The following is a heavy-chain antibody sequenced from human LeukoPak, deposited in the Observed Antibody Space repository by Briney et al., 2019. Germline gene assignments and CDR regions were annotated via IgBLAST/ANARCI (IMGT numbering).Heavy chain of an antibody. D-gene: IGHD6-19*01. V-gene: IGHV1-3*02. CDR3: ARGPPPNSSGWTIFDY. CDR2: SNAGNGNT. J-gene: IGHJ4*02. Sequence: GASVKLSCKASGYTFTSYTMHWVRQAPGQRLKWMGWSNAGNGNTKYSQEFQGRVTITRDTSASTAYMELSTLRSEDMAVYYCARGPPPNSSGWTIFDYWGQGTLVTVSS. CDR1: GYTFTSYT.